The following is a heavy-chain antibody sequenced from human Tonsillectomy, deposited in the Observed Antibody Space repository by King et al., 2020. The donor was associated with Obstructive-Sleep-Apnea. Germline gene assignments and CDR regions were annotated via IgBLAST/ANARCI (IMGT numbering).Heavy chain of an antibody. J-gene: IGHJ4*02. CDR1: GFTFSDFN. V-gene: IGHV3-21*06. CDR2: ISSNSDYV. Sequence: VQLVESGGGLVKPGGSLRLSCAASGFTFSDFNMNWVRQAPGKGLGWITAISSNSDYVYYADSVKGRFTISRDNAKNSVSLQMNSLTAEDTAIYYCGRSRYSSGWLFDFWGQGTGVTVSS. CDR3: GRSRYSSGWLFDF. D-gene: IGHD6-19*01.